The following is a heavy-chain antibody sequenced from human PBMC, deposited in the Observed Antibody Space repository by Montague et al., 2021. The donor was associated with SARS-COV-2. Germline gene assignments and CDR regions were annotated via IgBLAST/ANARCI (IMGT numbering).Heavy chain of an antibody. CDR2: IYYSGST. V-gene: IGHV4-39*07. D-gene: IGHD6-13*01. Sequence: SETLSLTCTVSGGSISSSSYYWGWIRQPPGKGLEWIGSIYYSGSTYYNPCVKSRVTISVDTSKNQFSLKLSSVTAADTAVYYCARVGRQQLVRLSGIDVWGQGTTVTVSS. CDR1: GGSISSSSYY. CDR3: ARVGRQQLVRLSGIDV. J-gene: IGHJ6*02.